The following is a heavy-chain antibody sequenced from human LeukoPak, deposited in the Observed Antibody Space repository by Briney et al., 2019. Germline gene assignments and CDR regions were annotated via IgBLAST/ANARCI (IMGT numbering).Heavy chain of an antibody. CDR2: INHSGST. Sequence: SETLSLTCAVYGGSFSGYYWSWIRQPPGKGLEWIGEINHSGSTNYNPSLKSRVTISVDTSKNQFSLKLSSVTAADTAVYYCARGNNWFDPWGQGTLVTVSS. CDR1: GGSFSGYY. V-gene: IGHV4-34*01. J-gene: IGHJ5*02. CDR3: ARGNNWFDP.